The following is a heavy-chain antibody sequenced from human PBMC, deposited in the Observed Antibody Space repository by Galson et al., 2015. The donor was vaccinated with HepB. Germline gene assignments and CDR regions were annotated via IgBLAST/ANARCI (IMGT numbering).Heavy chain of an antibody. V-gene: IGHV3-23*01. CDR1: GFMFSNYD. CDR3: AKALGYSTPVEDAYDI. Sequence: SLRLSCAASGFMFSNYDLSWVRQAPGKGLEWVSGISGSGATTYYADPVKGRFTISRDNSKITVFLQMNSLRVEDTAVYYCAKALGYSTPVEDAYDIWGQGTMVTVSS. J-gene: IGHJ3*02. CDR2: ISGSGATT. D-gene: IGHD5-24*01.